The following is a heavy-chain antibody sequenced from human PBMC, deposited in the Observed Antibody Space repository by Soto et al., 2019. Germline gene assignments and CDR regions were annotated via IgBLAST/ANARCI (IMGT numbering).Heavy chain of an antibody. Sequence: GGSLRLSCEASGFTFRSFGMHWVRQAPGKGLEWVAIIWYDGSNKYYADSVKGRFTISRDNSKNTLYLQMNSLRVEDTAVYYCARAGYSSSVITWSAPWGQGTLVTVSS. V-gene: IGHV3-33*01. CDR1: GFTFRSFG. D-gene: IGHD6-13*01. J-gene: IGHJ5*02. CDR2: IWYDGSNK. CDR3: ARAGYSSSVITWSAP.